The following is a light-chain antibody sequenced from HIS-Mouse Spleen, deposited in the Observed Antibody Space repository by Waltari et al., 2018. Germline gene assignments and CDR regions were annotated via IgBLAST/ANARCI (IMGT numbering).Light chain of an antibody. CDR3: QSADSSGTYQDVV. CDR2: KDS. J-gene: IGLJ2*01. V-gene: IGLV3-25*03. Sequence: SYELTQPPSVSVSPGQTARITCSGDALPKQYAYWYQQKPGQAPVLVIYKDSERPSGIPERFSGSGSGTTVTLTISGVQAEDEADYYCQSADSSGTYQDVVFGGGTKLTVL. CDR1: ALPKQY.